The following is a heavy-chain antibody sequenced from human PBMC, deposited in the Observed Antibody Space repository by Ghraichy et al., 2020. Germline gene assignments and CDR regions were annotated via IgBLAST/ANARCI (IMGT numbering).Heavy chain of an antibody. J-gene: IGHJ4*02. CDR1: GGSISSYY. D-gene: IGHD5-18*01. CDR3: ARPRGYSYGLFEY. CDR2: IYYSGST. V-gene: IGHV4-59*01. Sequence: SETLSLTCTVSGGSISSYYWSWIRQPPGKGLEWIGYIYYSGSTNYNPSLKSRVTISVDTSKNQFSLKLSSVTAADTAVYYCARPRGYSYGLFEYWGQGTLVTVSS.